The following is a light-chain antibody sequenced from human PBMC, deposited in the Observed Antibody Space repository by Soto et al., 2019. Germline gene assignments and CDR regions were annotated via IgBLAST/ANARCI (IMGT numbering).Light chain of an antibody. CDR1: NSNIGIEY. CDR2: DND. J-gene: IGLJ3*02. Sequence: QSVLTQPPSVSAASGQEVTIACSGSNSNIGIEYVAWYQHLPGTAPKLVIYDNDKRPSGIPDRFSGSKSGTSATLGITGLQTGDEADYYCGTWDSSLSAVVFGGGTKLTVL. CDR3: GTWDSSLSAVV. V-gene: IGLV1-51*01.